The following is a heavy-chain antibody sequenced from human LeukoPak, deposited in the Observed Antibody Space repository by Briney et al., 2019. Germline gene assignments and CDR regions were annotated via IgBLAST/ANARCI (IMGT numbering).Heavy chain of an antibody. CDR2: INPSGGST. Sequence: ASVKVSCKASGYTFTSYYMHWVRQAPGQGLEWMGIINPSGGSTNYAQKLQGRVTMTTDTSTSTAYMELRSLRSDDTAVYYCARGSLGYSSSWYYYYGMDVWGQGTTVTVSS. CDR3: ARGSLGYSSSWYYYYGMDV. V-gene: IGHV1-46*01. D-gene: IGHD6-13*01. J-gene: IGHJ6*02. CDR1: GYTFTSYY.